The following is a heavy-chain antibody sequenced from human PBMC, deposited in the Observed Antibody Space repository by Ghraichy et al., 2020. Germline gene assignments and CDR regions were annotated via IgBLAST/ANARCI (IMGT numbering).Heavy chain of an antibody. D-gene: IGHD3-16*01. Sequence: SETLSLTCTVSGGSISSSNYYWGWIRQPPGKGLEWIGSIFYSGSTYYNPSLKSRATISVDTSKNQFSLKLSSVTAADTAVYYCARHLRGYDYVWGSSPGTDRFDYWGQVTLVTVYS. J-gene: IGHJ4*02. V-gene: IGHV4-39*07. CDR1: GGSISSSNYY. CDR2: IFYSGST. CDR3: ARHLRGYDYVWGSSPGTDRFDY.